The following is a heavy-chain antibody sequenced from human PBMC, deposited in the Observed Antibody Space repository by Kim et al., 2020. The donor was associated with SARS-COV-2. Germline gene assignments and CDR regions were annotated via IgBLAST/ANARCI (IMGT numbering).Heavy chain of an antibody. CDR1: GGSISSYY. CDR3: ARAGAGYSGYGAYYSYYYGRDV. J-gene: IGHJ6*02. CDR2: IYYSGST. Sequence: SETLSLTCTVSGGSISSYYWSWIRQPPGKGLEWIGYIYYSGSTNYNPSLKSRVTISVDTSKNQFSLKLSSVTAADTAVYYCARAGAGYSGYGAYYSYYYGRDVWGQGTTVTVSS. D-gene: IGHD5-12*01. V-gene: IGHV4-59*13.